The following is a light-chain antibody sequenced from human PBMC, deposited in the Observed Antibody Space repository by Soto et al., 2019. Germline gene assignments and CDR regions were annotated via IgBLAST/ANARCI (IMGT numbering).Light chain of an antibody. CDR2: DAS. V-gene: IGKV1-5*01. J-gene: IGKJ1*01. Sequence: DIQMTQSPSTLSASVEDRVTITCRASQSISSWLAWYQQKPGKAPKLLIYDASTLESGVPSRFSGSGSGTDFTLTISSLQPDDFATYYCQQYNTYSPWTFGQGAKV. CDR3: QQYNTYSPWT. CDR1: QSISSW.